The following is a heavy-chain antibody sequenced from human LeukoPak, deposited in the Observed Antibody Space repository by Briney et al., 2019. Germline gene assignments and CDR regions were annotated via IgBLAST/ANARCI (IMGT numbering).Heavy chain of an antibody. CDR2: INPNSGGT. D-gene: IGHD6-19*01. CDR3: ARDRIGGSVAGDFDY. V-gene: IGHV1-2*02. Sequence: ASVEVSCKASGYTFTGYYMHWVRQAPGQGLEWMGWINPNSGGTNYAQKFQGRVTMTRDTSISTAYMELSRLRSDDTAVYYCARDRIGGSVAGDFDYWGQGTLVTVSS. J-gene: IGHJ4*02. CDR1: GYTFTGYY.